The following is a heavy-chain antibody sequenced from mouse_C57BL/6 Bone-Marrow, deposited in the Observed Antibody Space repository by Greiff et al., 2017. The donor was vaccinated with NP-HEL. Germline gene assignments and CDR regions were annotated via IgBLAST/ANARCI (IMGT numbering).Heavy chain of an antibody. CDR1: GFTFSSYA. Sequence: EVQGVESGEGLVKPGGSLKLSCAASGFTFSSYAMSWVRQTPEKRLEWVAYISSGGDYIYYADTVKGRFTISRDNARNTLYLQMSSLKSEDTAMYYCTYYGSSYGWYFDVWGTGTTVTVSS. V-gene: IGHV5-9-1*02. D-gene: IGHD1-1*01. CDR3: TYYGSSYGWYFDV. J-gene: IGHJ1*03. CDR2: ISSGGDYI.